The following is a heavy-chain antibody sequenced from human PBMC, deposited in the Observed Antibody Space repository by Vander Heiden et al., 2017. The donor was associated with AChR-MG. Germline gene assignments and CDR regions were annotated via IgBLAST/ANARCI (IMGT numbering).Heavy chain of an antibody. D-gene: IGHD3-3*01. V-gene: IGHV1-69*01. CDR2: IIPIFGTA. CDR1: GGTFSSYA. CDR3: ARLRFLEWLLFTSGYYYGMDV. Sequence: QVQLVQSGAEVKKPGSSVKVSCKASGGTFSSYAISWVRQAPGQGLEWMGGIIPIFGTANYAQKFQGRVTITADESTSTAYMELSSLRSEDTAVYYCARLRFLEWLLFTSGYYYGMDVWGQRTTVTVSS. J-gene: IGHJ6*02.